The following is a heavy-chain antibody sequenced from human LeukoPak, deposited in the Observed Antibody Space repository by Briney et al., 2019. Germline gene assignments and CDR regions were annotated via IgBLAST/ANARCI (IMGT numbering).Heavy chain of an antibody. V-gene: IGHV4-38-2*02. CDR1: GYSVSSGYY. D-gene: IGHD1-26*01. Sequence: SETLSLTCIVSGYSVSSGYYWGWVRQPPGKGLEWIGSISHSERTYYNPSLKSRVTISLDKSKNQFSLKLRSVTAADTAVYYCEREGDVVGATIASWGQGTLVTVSS. CDR3: EREGDVVGATIAS. CDR2: ISHSERT. J-gene: IGHJ4*02.